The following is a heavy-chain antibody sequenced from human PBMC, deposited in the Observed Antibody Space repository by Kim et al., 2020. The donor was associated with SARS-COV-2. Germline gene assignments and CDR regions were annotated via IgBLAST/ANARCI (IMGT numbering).Heavy chain of an antibody. D-gene: IGHD6-13*01. CDR1: GYNFTTYW. CDR3: GRQRSIASPDRRLDY. CDR2: IYPGDSDT. V-gene: IGHV5-51*01. J-gene: IGHJ4*02. Sequence: GESLKISCRGSGYNFTTYWIGWVRQMPGKGLEWMGIIYPGDSDTRYSPSFQGQVTISVDKSISTAYLQWSSLKASDSAMYYCGRQRSIASPDRRLDYWGQGTLVTVSS.